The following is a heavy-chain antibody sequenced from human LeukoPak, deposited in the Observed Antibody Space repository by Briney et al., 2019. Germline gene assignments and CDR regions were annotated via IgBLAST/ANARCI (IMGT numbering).Heavy chain of an antibody. CDR1: GGSITTYY. V-gene: IGHV4-59*01. CDR2: IYNTGTT. CDR3: ARTFPVAGTYYGMDV. D-gene: IGHD6-19*01. J-gene: IGHJ6*02. Sequence: SETLSLTCTVSGGSITTYYWSWLRQPPGKGLEWIGYIYNTGTTTYNPSPRSRVTISLDTSKNQFSLKLSSVTAADTAVYYCARTFPVAGTYYGMDVWGQGTTVTVS.